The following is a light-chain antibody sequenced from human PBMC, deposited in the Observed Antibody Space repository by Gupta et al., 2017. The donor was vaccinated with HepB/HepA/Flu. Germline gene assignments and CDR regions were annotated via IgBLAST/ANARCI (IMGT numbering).Light chain of an antibody. CDR3: QQYFNPPTWT. CDR2: WAS. V-gene: IGKV4-1*01. Sequence: DIVVTQSPDSLAVALGEWATNNCKSSRNLLYSANNRYSLAWYQQKPGQPPKLLIYWASTRESGVRAGVSGSGSGTDFILTISSLQAEDEAVYYYQQYFNPPTWTFGQGTKVEIK. CDR1: RNLLYSANNRYS. J-gene: IGKJ1*01.